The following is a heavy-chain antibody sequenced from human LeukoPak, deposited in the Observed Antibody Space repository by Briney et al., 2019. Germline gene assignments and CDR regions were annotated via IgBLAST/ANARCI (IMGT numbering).Heavy chain of an antibody. V-gene: IGHV4-59*01. D-gene: IGHD5-18*01. J-gene: IGHJ6*02. CDR3: AREACRRCRDTPMVRLYGMDV. Sequence: SETVSLTCSVSVGSISSYYCSWIRQPPWKGLKWIGSIYCTGSTNYNPSLQSRVTMSVDTSKNQFSLNVSSVTAADTAVYYCAREACRRCRDTPMVRLYGMDVWGQGTTVTVS. CDR1: VGSISSYY. CDR2: IYCTGST.